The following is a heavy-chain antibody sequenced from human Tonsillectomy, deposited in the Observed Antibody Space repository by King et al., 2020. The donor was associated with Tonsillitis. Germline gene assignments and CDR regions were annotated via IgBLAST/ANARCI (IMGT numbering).Heavy chain of an antibody. Sequence: VQLVESGGALVQPGRSLRLSCAASGFSFDDYVMHWVRQAPGKGLEWVSGISWNSGTIGYADSVKGRFTISRDNAKNFLYLQMNSLRAEDTALYYCTKDPDYYDSSTSWGQGTLVTVSS. CDR2: ISWNSGTI. J-gene: IGHJ4*02. CDR3: TKDPDYYDSSTS. D-gene: IGHD3-22*01. V-gene: IGHV3-9*01. CDR1: GFSFDDYV.